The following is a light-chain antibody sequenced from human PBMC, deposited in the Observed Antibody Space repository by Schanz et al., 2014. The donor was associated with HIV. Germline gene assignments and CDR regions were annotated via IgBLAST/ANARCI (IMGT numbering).Light chain of an antibody. CDR1: SSNIGNNY. V-gene: IGLV1-51*02. CDR2: GNN. J-gene: IGLJ3*02. Sequence: QCVLTQPPSVSAAPGQKVTISCSGSSSNIGNNYVSWYQQFPGTAPKLLISGNNNRPSGVPDRFSGSKSGTSATLGITGLQTGDEADYYCETWDVSLATGVFGGGTKLTVL. CDR3: ETWDVSLATGV.